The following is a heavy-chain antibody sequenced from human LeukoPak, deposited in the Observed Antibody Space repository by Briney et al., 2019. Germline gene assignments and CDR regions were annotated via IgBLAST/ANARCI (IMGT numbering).Heavy chain of an antibody. CDR3: ARATQYYDFWGGTYYYYYMDV. D-gene: IGHD3-3*01. CDR2: INPNSGGT. J-gene: IGHJ6*03. CDR1: GYTFTGYY. Sequence: ASVKVSCKASGYTFTGYYMHWVRQAPGQGLEWMGWINPNSGGTNYAQKFQGRVTMTRDTSISTAYMELSRLRSDDTAVYYCARATQYYDFWGGTYYYYYMDVWGKGTTVTVSS. V-gene: IGHV1-2*02.